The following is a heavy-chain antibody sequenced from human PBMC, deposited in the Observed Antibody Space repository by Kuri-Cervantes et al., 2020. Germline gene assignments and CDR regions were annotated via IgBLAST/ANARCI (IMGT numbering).Heavy chain of an antibody. CDR1: GYTLTELP. CDR2: FDPEDGET. J-gene: IGHJ5*02. V-gene: IGHV1-24*01. D-gene: IGHD2-15*01. CDR3: ARGGVVVAATQPQPFDP. Sequence: ASVKVSCKVSGYTLTELPMYWVRQAPGKGLEWMGGFDPEDGETVYAQKFQGRVILTEDTSADTAYMELSSLRSEDTAVYYCARGGVVVAATQPQPFDPWGQGTLVTVSS.